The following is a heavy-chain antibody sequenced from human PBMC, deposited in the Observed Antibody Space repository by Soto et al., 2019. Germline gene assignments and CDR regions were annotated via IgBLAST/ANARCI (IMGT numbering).Heavy chain of an antibody. J-gene: IGHJ4*02. D-gene: IGHD6-13*01. CDR2: IRGGGGYA. CDR1: GVTFSSYA. V-gene: IGHV3-23*01. CDR3: AKLGSSGYSHFDY. Sequence: EVQLLESGGGLVQPGGSLRLSCAASGVTFSSYAMNWVRQTPGKGLEWVSIIRGGGGYAYYADSVKGRFSIPRDNSKNTLYLQMNSLRAEDTAVYYGAKLGSSGYSHFDYWGQGTLVTVSS.